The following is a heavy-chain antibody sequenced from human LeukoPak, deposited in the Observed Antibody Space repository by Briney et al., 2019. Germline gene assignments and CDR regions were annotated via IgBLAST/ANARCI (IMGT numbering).Heavy chain of an antibody. CDR2: ISGSGGST. CDR3: AKSTIFGVAGGFDP. V-gene: IGHV3-23*01. Sequence: PGGSLRLSCATSGFIFNDAWMNWVRQAPGKGLEWVSGISGSGGSTYYADSVKGRFTISRDNSKNTLYLQMNSLRAEDTAVYYCAKSTIFGVAGGFDPWGQGTLVTVSS. D-gene: IGHD3-3*01. J-gene: IGHJ5*02. CDR1: GFIFNDAW.